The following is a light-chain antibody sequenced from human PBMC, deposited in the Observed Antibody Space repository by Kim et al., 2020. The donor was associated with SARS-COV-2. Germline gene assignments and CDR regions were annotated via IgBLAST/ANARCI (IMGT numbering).Light chain of an antibody. V-gene: IGKV3-20*01. CDR3: QQYGSSPYS. Sequence: EIVLTQSPGTLSLSPGERATLSCRASQSVSSSYLAWYQQKPGQAPRLLSYGASSRATGIPDRFSGSGSGTDFPLTISRLEPEDFAVYYGQQYGSSPYSFRQGNKLDI. J-gene: IGKJ2*03. CDR2: GAS. CDR1: QSVSSSY.